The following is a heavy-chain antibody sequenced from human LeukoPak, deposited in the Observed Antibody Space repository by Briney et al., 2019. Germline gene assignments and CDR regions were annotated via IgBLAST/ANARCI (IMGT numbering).Heavy chain of an antibody. CDR1: GFTFSNYG. J-gene: IGHJ4*02. CDR3: AKDKLSGSGSYCLDY. CDR2: IRYDGSNK. Sequence: GGSLRLSCAASGFTFSNYGMHWVRQAPGKGLEWMAFIRYDGSNKYYADSVKGRFTISRDNSKNTLYLQMNSLRAEDTAVYYCAKDKLSGSGSYCLDYWGQGTLVTASS. D-gene: IGHD1-26*01. V-gene: IGHV3-30*02.